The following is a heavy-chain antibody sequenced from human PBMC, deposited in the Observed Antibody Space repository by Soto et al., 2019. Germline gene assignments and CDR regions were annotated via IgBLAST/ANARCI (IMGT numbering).Heavy chain of an antibody. CDR1: GGSFSGYY. J-gene: IGHJ6*03. CDR2: INHSGST. Sequence: SETLSLTCAVYGGSFSGYYWSWIRQPPGKGLEWIGEINHSGSTNYNPSLKSRVTISVDTSKNQFSLKLSSVTAADTAVYYCARGRVAAAGGRYMDVWGKGTTVTVSS. D-gene: IGHD6-13*01. CDR3: ARGRVAAAGGRYMDV. V-gene: IGHV4-34*01.